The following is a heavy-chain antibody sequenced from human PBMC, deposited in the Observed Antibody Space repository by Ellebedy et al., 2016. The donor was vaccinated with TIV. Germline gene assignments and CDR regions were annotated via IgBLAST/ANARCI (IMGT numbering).Heavy chain of an antibody. CDR3: ASSGITGEAFDI. V-gene: IGHV4-59*08. Sequence: MPSETLSLTCTVSGGSISGYYWSWIRQPPGKGLEWIGYISYSGSTNYNPSLKSRVTISGDTSKNQFSLRLSSVTAADTAVYYCASSGITGEAFDIWGQGTLVTASS. CDR2: ISYSGST. D-gene: IGHD3-16*01. J-gene: IGHJ3*02. CDR1: GGSISGYY.